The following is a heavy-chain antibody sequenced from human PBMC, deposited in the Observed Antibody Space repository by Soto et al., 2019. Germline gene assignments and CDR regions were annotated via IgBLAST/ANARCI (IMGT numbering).Heavy chain of an antibody. V-gene: IGHV3-73*02. CDR2: IRSKPNGHAT. D-gene: IGHD1-1*01. Sequence: EVQLVESGGGLVQPGGSLKLSCAASGFTFSESAVNWARQASGKGLEWVGHIRSKPNGHATEYAASVKGRFTISRDDSKNTAYLQMDSLKSDDTAVYYCARDWNHAVDYWGQGTLVTVSS. CDR1: GFTFSESA. J-gene: IGHJ4*02. CDR3: ARDWNHAVDY.